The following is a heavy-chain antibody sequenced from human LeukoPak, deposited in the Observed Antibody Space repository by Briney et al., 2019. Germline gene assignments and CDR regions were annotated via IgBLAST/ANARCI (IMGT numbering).Heavy chain of an antibody. CDR2: INHSGST. D-gene: IGHD4-11*01. CDR1: GGSFSGYY. Sequence: PSETLSLTCAVYGGSFSGYYWSWIRQPPGKGLEWIGEINHSGSTNYNPSLKSRVTISVDTSKNQFSLNLSSVTAADTAVYYCARGAKQYYYYYYYMDVWGKGTTVTVSS. V-gene: IGHV4-34*01. J-gene: IGHJ6*03. CDR3: ARGAKQYYYYYYYMDV.